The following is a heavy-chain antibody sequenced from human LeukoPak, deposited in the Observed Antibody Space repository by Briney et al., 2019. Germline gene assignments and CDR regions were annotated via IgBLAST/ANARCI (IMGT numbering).Heavy chain of an antibody. CDR1: GFTFSSYA. CDR2: ISYDGSNK. Sequence: GGSLRLSCAASGFTFSSYAMHWVRQAPGKGLEWVAVISYDGSNKYYADSVKGRFTISRDNSKNTLYLQMNSLRAEDTAVYYCAKDPGGRDWGAFDIWGQGTMVTVSS. CDR3: AKDPGGRDWGAFDI. D-gene: IGHD2-21*01. V-gene: IGHV3-30-3*01. J-gene: IGHJ3*02.